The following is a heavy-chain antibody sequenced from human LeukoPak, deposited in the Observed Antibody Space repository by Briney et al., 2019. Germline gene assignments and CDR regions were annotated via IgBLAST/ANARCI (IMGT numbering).Heavy chain of an antibody. CDR2: IYSDNT. CDR1: GFTFSSYA. Sequence: GGSLRLSCAASGFTFSSYAMHWVRQAPGKGLEWVSFIYSDNTRYSDSVKGRFTIFRDNSKNTLYLQMNSLRAEDTAVYYCARRAGAYSHPYDYWGQGTLVTVSS. J-gene: IGHJ4*02. CDR3: ARRAGAYSHPYDY. V-gene: IGHV3-53*01. D-gene: IGHD4/OR15-4a*01.